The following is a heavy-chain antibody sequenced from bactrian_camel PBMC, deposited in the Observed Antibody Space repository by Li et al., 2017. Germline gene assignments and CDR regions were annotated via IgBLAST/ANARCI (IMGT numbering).Heavy chain of an antibody. CDR2: ISTRGGST. Sequence: VQLVESGGGSAQAGGSLRLSCAARTGTFRSACMGWIRQVSGKEHEGVATISTRGGSTYYADSVKGRFTITLDNAKKAAYLQMNSLKPEDSAMYYCAAGRGLVVGRIRFCNTDWDYWGQGTQVTVS. CDR3: AAGRGLVVGRIRFCNTDWDY. D-gene: IGHD2*01. J-gene: IGHJ4*01. CDR1: TGTFRSAC. V-gene: IGHV3S40*01.